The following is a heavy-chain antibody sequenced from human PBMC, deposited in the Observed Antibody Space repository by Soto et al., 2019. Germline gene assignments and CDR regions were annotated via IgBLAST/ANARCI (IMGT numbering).Heavy chain of an antibody. Sequence: GGSLRLSCAALGLTVRGKKYITWVRQAPGKGLEWVSALYDVDGTYYADSAKGRFTISRDNSNNIIYLQMNSLGPDDTAVYYCASWLEREHAYDIWGLGTMVTVSS. V-gene: IGHV3-53*01. CDR2: LYDVDGT. CDR3: ASWLEREHAYDI. J-gene: IGHJ3*02. CDR1: GLTVRGKKY. D-gene: IGHD1-1*01.